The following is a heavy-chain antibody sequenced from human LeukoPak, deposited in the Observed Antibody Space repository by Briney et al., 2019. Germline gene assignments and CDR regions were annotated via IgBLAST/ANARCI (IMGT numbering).Heavy chain of an antibody. CDR3: ANIGYYYDSSGYYWSKGVY. Sequence: GGSLRLSCAASGFTFSSYAMSWVRQAPGKGLEWVSAISGSGGSTYYADSVKGRFTISRDNSKNTLYPQMNSLRAEDTAVYYCANIGYYYDSSGYYWSKGVYWGQGTLVTVSS. CDR1: GFTFSSYA. V-gene: IGHV3-23*01. D-gene: IGHD3-22*01. J-gene: IGHJ4*02. CDR2: ISGSGGST.